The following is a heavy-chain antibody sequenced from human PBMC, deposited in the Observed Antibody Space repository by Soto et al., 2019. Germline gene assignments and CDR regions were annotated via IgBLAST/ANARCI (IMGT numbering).Heavy chain of an antibody. CDR2: INHSGST. J-gene: IGHJ3*02. V-gene: IGHV4-34*01. D-gene: IGHD2-15*01. CDR1: GGSFSGYY. Sequence: SETLSLTCAVYGGSFSGYYWSWIRQPPGKGLEWIGEINHSGSTNYNPSLKSRVTISVDTSKNQFSLKLSSVTAADTAVYYCARAWELGYCSGGSCYADAFDIWGQGTMVTVSS. CDR3: ARAWELGYCSGGSCYADAFDI.